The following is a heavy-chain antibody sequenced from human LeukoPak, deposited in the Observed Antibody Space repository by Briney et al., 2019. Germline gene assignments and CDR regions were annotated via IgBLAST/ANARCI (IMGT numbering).Heavy chain of an antibody. CDR3: ASGYYDSSGYESGFDY. D-gene: IGHD3-22*01. CDR2: IYTSGST. J-gene: IGHJ4*02. Sequence: PSETLSLTCTVSGGSISSYYWSWIRQPAAKGLERIWRIYTSGSTNYNPSLKSRVTMSVDTSKNQFSLKLSSVTAADTAVYYCASGYYDSSGYESGFDYWGQGALVTVSS. V-gene: IGHV4-4*07. CDR1: GGSISSYY.